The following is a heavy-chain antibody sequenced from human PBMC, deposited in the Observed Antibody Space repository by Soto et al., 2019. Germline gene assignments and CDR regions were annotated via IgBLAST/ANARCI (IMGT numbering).Heavy chain of an antibody. D-gene: IGHD3-22*01. J-gene: IGHJ4*02. CDR1: GFTFSGSA. Sequence: EVQLVESGGGLVQPGGSLKLSCAACGFTFSGSAMHWVRQASGKGLEWVGRIRSKANSYATAYAASVKGRFTISRDDSKNTAYLQMNSLKTEDTAVYYCTRQGSGYQEFDYWGQGTLVTVSS. CDR3: TRQGSGYQEFDY. V-gene: IGHV3-73*01. CDR2: IRSKANSYAT.